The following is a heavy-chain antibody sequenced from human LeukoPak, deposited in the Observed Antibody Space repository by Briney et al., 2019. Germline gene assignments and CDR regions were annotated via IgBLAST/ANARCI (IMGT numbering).Heavy chain of an antibody. CDR2: ISYDGSNK. V-gene: IGHV3-30-3*01. Sequence: GGSLRLSCAASGFTFSNYWMHWVRQAPGKGLVWVAVISYDGSNKYYADSVKGRFTISRDNSKNTLYLQMNSLRAEDTAVYYCARDHRYSYGYFDYWGQGTLVTVSS. CDR1: GFTFSNYW. J-gene: IGHJ4*02. D-gene: IGHD5-18*01. CDR3: ARDHRYSYGYFDY.